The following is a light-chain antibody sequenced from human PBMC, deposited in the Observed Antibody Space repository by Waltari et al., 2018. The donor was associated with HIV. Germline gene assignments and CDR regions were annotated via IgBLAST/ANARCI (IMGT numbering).Light chain of an antibody. Sequence: QSALTQPRSVSGSPGQSVTISCTGTSSDVGAYNYVSWYQHHPNKGPQLLIYDVNKRPSVVPDRFSGSKSGNTASLTISGLQAEDEADYYCCSYADTYFVLFGGRTKLTVL. V-gene: IGLV2-11*01. CDR2: DVN. CDR3: CSYADTYFVL. J-gene: IGLJ2*01. CDR1: SSDVGAYNY.